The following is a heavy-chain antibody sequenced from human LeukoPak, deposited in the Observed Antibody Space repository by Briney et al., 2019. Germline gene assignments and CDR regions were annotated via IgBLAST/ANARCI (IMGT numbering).Heavy chain of an antibody. CDR2: INHSGST. CDR1: GGSFSGYY. CDR3: ARHQQQLAHFDY. V-gene: IGHV4-34*01. D-gene: IGHD6-13*01. J-gene: IGHJ4*02. Sequence: PSETLSLTCAVYGGSFSGYYWSWIRQPPGKGLEWIGEINHSGSTNYNPSLKSRVTISVDTSKNQFSLKLSSVTAADTAVYYCARHQQQLAHFDYWGQGTLVTVSS.